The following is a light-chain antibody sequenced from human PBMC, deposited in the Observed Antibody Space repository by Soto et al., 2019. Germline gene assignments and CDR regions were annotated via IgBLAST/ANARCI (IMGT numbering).Light chain of an antibody. J-gene: IGLJ3*02. CDR2: GTK. CDR3: GLYVGSGIWV. Sequence: QAVVTQEPSFSVSPGGTVTLTCGLSSGSVSTSHFPNWYQQTPGQPPRTLIYGTKTRSSGVPDRFSGSILGIRAALTITGAQADDESDYYCGLYVGSGIWVFGGGTKLPVL. CDR1: SGSVSTSHF. V-gene: IGLV8-61*01.